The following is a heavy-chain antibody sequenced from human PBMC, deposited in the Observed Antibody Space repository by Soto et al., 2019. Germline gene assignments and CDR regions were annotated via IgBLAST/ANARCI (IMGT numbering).Heavy chain of an antibody. CDR2: IIYDGSTK. Sequence: QVQLVESGGGVVQPGRSLRFSCAASGFTFSSYGMHWVRQAPGKGLEWLAVIIYDGSTKYYADSVKGHFTISRDNSKSTLYLQMNSLRAEDTAVYYCAKDRMGAGVRGYFDYWGQGTLVTVSS. J-gene: IGHJ4*02. CDR3: AKDRMGAGVRGYFDY. V-gene: IGHV3-30*18. D-gene: IGHD3-10*01. CDR1: GFTFSSYG.